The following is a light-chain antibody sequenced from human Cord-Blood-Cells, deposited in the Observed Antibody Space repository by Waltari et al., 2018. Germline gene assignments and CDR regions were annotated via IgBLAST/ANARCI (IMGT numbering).Light chain of an antibody. V-gene: IGKV1-39*01. CDR2: AAS. Sequence: IQMTQSPSSLSAPVGDRVTITCRASQSISSYLNWYQQKPGKAPKLLIYAASSLQSGVPSRFSGSGSGTDFALTICSLQPEDFATYYCQQSYSTPYTVGQGTKLEIK. J-gene: IGKJ2*01. CDR3: QQSYSTPYT. CDR1: QSISSY.